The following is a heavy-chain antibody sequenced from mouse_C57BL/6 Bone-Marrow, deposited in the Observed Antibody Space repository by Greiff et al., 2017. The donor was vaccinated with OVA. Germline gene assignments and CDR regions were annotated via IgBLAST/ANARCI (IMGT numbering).Heavy chain of an antibody. J-gene: IGHJ3*01. CDR2: IDPSDSYT. Sequence: QVQLQQPGAELVKPGASVKLSCKASGYTFTSYWMQWVKQRPGQGLEWIGEIDPSDSYTNYNQKFKGKATLTVDTSSSTAYMQLSSLTSEDSAVYYCAIRRWLRREAWFAYWGQGTLVTVSA. CDR1: GYTFTSYW. V-gene: IGHV1-50*01. CDR3: AIRRWLRREAWFAY. D-gene: IGHD2-2*01.